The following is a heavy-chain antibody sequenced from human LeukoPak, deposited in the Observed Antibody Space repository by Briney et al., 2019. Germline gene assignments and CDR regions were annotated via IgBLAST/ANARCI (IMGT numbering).Heavy chain of an antibody. D-gene: IGHD3-16*01. J-gene: IGHJ4*02. CDR2: FDPEVGET. Sequence: ASVKVSCKVSGYTLTELSMHWVRQAPGKGLEWMGGFDPEVGETIYVQKFRGRVTMTEDTSPDTAYMELSSLRSEDTAVYYCVKLSEAQLGRRQYYFDYWGQGTLVTVSS. CDR1: GYTLTELS. CDR3: VKLSEAQLGRRQYYFDY. V-gene: IGHV1-24*01.